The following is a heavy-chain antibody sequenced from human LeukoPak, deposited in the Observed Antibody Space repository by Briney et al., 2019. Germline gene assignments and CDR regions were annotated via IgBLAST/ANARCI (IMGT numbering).Heavy chain of an antibody. CDR3: ARDGGTRLGFDP. D-gene: IGHD3-16*01. Sequence: MASETLSLTCAMHSESSGGDDWTWIRQPPGKGLEWIGEVSPGGSTRYNPSLRSRVTISLDTSRRRFSLRLSSVTAADTGVYYCARDGGTRLGFDPWGQGTLVTVSS. CDR2: VSPGGST. J-gene: IGHJ5*02. CDR1: SESSGGDD. V-gene: IGHV4-34*01.